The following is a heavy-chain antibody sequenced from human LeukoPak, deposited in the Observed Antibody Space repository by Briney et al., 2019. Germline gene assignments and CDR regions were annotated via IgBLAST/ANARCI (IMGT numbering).Heavy chain of an antibody. J-gene: IGHJ3*02. D-gene: IGHD2-2*01. CDR3: ARSKGISTSLEGFDI. CDR1: GYTFTGHY. V-gene: IGHV1-2*02. Sequence: ASVKVSCKASGYTFTGHYMHWVRQAPGQGPEWMAWVNPDSGGTIYAQKFQGRVTVTRDTSFSTAYMALSRLRSDDTAVYYCARSKGISTSLEGFDIWGQGTMVTVSS. CDR2: VNPDSGGT.